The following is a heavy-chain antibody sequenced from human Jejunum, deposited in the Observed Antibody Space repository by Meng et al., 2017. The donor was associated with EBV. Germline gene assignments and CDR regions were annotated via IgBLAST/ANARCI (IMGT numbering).Heavy chain of an antibody. CDR1: CFSYVLVGVW. Sequence: LDTPTHTVILALAVRCFSYVLVGVWVGWVRQPPGRALEWLAVIYWGDDKHYIPSLKSRLTITKGTSKNQVVLTMTNMDPVGTATYYCAHMEGGGNSGFLDYWGQGTLVTVSS. CDR2: IYWGDDK. CDR3: AHMEGGGNSGFLDY. D-gene: IGHD4-23*01. J-gene: IGHJ4*02. V-gene: IGHV2-5*02.